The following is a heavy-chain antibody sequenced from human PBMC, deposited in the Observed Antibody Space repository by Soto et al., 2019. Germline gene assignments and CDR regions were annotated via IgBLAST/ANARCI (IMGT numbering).Heavy chain of an antibody. D-gene: IGHD6-13*01. J-gene: IGHJ4*02. Sequence: EVQLVESGGGLVQPGGSLRLSCAASGFTLNGYAMNWVRQAPGKGLEWVSYISSSSANIHYADSVEGRFTVSRDNAKNSLYLQMNSLRDEDTAVYYCERDRSYGSSWYYHFDYWGQGTLVTVSS. CDR1: GFTLNGYA. CDR2: ISSSSANI. V-gene: IGHV3-48*02. CDR3: ERDRSYGSSWYYHFDY.